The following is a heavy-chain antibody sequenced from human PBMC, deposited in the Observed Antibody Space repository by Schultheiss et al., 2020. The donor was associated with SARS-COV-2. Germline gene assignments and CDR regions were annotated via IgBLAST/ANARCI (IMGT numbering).Heavy chain of an antibody. V-gene: IGHV3-9*01. D-gene: IGHD6-6*01. J-gene: IGHJ6*02. CDR1: GFTFDDYA. CDR2: ISWNSGSI. CDR3: AKDTGIDGYSSSSGGGYYYYGMDV. Sequence: GGSLRLSCAASGFTFDDYAMHWVRQAPGKGLEWVSGISWNSGSIGYADSVKGRFTISRDNAKNSLYLQMNSLRAEDTALYYCAKDTGIDGYSSSSGGGYYYYGMDVWGQGTTVTSP.